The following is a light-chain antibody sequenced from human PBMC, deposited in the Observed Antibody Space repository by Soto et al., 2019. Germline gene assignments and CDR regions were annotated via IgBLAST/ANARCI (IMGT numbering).Light chain of an antibody. CDR1: QTISSW. CDR3: QHFYNYSGA. Sequence: DIQMTQSPSSLSGSVGDRVSITRRATQTISSWLAWYQQIPGKAPKLLIYNASTLKSGVPSRFSGSGSGTEFTLTISSLQPDDFATYYCQHFYNYSGAFGQGTKVDIK. V-gene: IGKV1-5*03. CDR2: NAS. J-gene: IGKJ1*01.